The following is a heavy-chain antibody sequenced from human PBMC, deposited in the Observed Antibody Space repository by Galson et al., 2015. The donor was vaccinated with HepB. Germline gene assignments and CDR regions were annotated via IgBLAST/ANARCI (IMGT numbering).Heavy chain of an antibody. CDR1: GFTFSSYG. Sequence: SLRLSCAASGFTFSSYGMHWVRQAPGKGLEWVAVIWYDGSNKYYADSVKGRFTISRDNSKNTLYLQMNSLRAEDTAVYYCARAYYDFWGGYQPWGYFDLWGRGTLVTVSS. D-gene: IGHD3-3*01. J-gene: IGHJ2*01. CDR3: ARAYYDFWGGYQPWGYFDL. V-gene: IGHV3-33*01. CDR2: IWYDGSNK.